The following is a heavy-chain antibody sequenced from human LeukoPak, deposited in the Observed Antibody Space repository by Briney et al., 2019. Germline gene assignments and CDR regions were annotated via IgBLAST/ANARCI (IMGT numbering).Heavy chain of an antibody. CDR2: ISTYNGNT. J-gene: IGHJ6*02. V-gene: IGHV1-18*01. CDR1: DYTFTSYG. Sequence: GASDNVSCKTSDYTFTSYGISWVRQAPGQGLEWMGWISTYNGNTNYAQKLQGRVTMTTDTSTSTAYMELRSLRSDDTAVYYCAREQLELLYGMDVWGQGTTVTVSS. D-gene: IGHD1-7*01. CDR3: AREQLELLYGMDV.